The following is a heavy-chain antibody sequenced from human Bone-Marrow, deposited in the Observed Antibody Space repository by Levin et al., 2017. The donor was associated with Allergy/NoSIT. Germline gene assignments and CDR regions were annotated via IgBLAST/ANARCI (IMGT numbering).Heavy chain of an antibody. CDR3: AIAAGGTRYFQY. D-gene: IGHD6-13*01. CDR1: GYSFTTYW. J-gene: IGHJ1*01. Sequence: GASVKVSCKGSGYSFTTYWIGWVRQMPGKGLEWMGIIYPGDSDTRYSPSFQGQVTISADKSISTAYVQWSSLKASDTAMYYCAIAAGGTRYFQYWGQGTLVTVSS. V-gene: IGHV5-51*01. CDR2: IYPGDSDT.